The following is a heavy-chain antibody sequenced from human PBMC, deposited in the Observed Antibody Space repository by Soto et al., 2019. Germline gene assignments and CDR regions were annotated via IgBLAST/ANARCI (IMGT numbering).Heavy chain of an antibody. CDR3: ARGGPYEEEQWLVHNY. D-gene: IGHD6-19*01. J-gene: IGHJ4*02. V-gene: IGHV1-3*01. CDR1: GYTFTSYA. Sequence: ASVKVSCKASGYTFTSYAMNWVHQAPGQRIEWMGWINAGNGNTKYSQKFQGRVTITRDTSASTAYMELSSLRSEDTAVFYFARGGPYEEEQWLVHNYWGQGTLVTVSS. CDR2: INAGNGNT.